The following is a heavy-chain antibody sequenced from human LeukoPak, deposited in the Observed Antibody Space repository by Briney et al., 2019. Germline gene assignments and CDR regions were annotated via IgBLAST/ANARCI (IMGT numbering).Heavy chain of an antibody. J-gene: IGHJ4*02. CDR1: GGTFSSYA. CDR2: IIPILGIA. D-gene: IGHD2-2*01. V-gene: IGHV1-69*04. Sequence: SVTVSCKASGGTFSSYAISWVRQAPGQGLEWMGRIIPILGIANYAQKFQGRVTITADKSTSTAYMELSSLRSEDTAVYYCARDRYCSSTSCLDYWGQGTLVTVSS. CDR3: ARDRYCSSTSCLDY.